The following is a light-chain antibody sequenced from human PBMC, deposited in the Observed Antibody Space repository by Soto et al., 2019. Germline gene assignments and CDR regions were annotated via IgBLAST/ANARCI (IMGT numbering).Light chain of an antibody. Sequence: QSVLTQPPSASGTPGQRVTISCSGSRSSIGPNTVTWYQQLQGTAPKLLIYSDNQRPSGVPDRFSGSKSGTSASLAISALQSDDEAAYYCAAWDVRFVVFGGGTQLTVL. V-gene: IGLV1-44*01. J-gene: IGLJ2*01. CDR1: RSSIGPNT. CDR3: AAWDVRFVV. CDR2: SDN.